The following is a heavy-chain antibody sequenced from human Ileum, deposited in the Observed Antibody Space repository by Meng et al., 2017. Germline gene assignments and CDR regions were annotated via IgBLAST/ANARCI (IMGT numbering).Heavy chain of an antibody. CDR1: GFSFRNYW. CDR3: TRAGSFRHDY. V-gene: IGHV3-74*01. D-gene: IGHD2-15*01. J-gene: IGHJ4*02. CDR2: TNNDGRRT. Sequence: VLLGGAGGGAVQPWGSLRRSCAAAGFSFRNYWRHWVRQAPGKGLVWVSRTNNDGRRTSYADSVKGRFTVSRDNAESTLYLQMNSLRVDDTAVYYCTRAGSFRHDYWGQGALVTVSS.